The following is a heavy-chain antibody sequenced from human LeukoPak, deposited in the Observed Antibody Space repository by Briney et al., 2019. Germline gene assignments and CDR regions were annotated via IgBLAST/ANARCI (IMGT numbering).Heavy chain of an antibody. Sequence: SQTLSLTCAISGDSVSSNSATWNWIRQSPSRGLEWLGRTYYRSKWYNDYAVSVKSRITINPDTSKNQFSLQLNSVTPEDTAVYYCAGVPNWGSRHAFDIWGQGTMVTVSS. D-gene: IGHD7-27*01. CDR3: AGVPNWGSRHAFDI. J-gene: IGHJ3*02. V-gene: IGHV6-1*01. CDR1: GDSVSSNSAT. CDR2: TYYRSKWYN.